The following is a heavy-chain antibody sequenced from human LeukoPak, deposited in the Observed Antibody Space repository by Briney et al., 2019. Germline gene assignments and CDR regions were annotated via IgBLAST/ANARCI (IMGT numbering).Heavy chain of an antibody. CDR2: IWHDGSDE. V-gene: IGHV3-33*01. CDR3: AGEVVRDVSGVDYTWLDP. Sequence: GGSLRLSCAASGFNFNTYGMHWVRQTPGKGLEWVAVIWHDGSDEYYADSVKGRFTISRDNSKSLVYLQMDSLRGEDTAVYYCAGEVVRDVSGVDYTWLDPWGQGTLVFVS. CDR1: GFNFNTYG. J-gene: IGHJ5*02. D-gene: IGHD2-8*01.